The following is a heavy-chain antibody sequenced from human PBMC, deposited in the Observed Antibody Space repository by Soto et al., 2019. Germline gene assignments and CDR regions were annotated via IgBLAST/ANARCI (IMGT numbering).Heavy chain of an antibody. D-gene: IGHD3-10*01. Sequence: SVTVSCQAAGGTFSNHIITWVRQAPGQGPEWMGRIIPILGIANYAQKFQGRVTITADKSTSTAYMELSSLRSEDTAVYYCAHAAVGSGSFDYWGQGTLVTVSS. J-gene: IGHJ4*02. V-gene: IGHV1-69*02. CDR2: IIPILGIA. CDR1: GGTFSNHI. CDR3: AHAAVGSGSFDY.